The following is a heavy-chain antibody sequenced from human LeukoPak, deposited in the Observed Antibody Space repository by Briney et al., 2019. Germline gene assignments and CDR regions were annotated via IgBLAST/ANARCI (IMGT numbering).Heavy chain of an antibody. CDR1: GGSISSGGYY. V-gene: IGHV4-31*03. Sequence: PSETLSLTCTVSGGSISSGGYYWSWIRQPPGKGLEWFGYIYYSGSTYYNPSLKSRVTISVDTSKNQFSLKLSSVTAADTAVYYCASGNSGYDTNNWFDPWGQGTLVTVSS. J-gene: IGHJ5*02. CDR2: IYYSGST. CDR3: ASGNSGYDTNNWFDP. D-gene: IGHD5-12*01.